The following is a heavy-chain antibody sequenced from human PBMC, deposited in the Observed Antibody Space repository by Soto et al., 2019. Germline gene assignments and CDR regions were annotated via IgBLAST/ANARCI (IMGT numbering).Heavy chain of an antibody. CDR1: GITFGSYG. D-gene: IGHD3-3*01. V-gene: IGHV3-30*18. Sequence: QSGGSLRLSCAASGITFGSYGMHWVRQAPGKGLEWVAVISYDGSNKYYADSVKGRFTISRDNSKNTLYLQMNSLRAEDTAVYYCAKDLKIGDFWSGYSPYGMDVWGQGTTV. J-gene: IGHJ6*01. CDR2: ISYDGSNK. CDR3: AKDLKIGDFWSGYSPYGMDV.